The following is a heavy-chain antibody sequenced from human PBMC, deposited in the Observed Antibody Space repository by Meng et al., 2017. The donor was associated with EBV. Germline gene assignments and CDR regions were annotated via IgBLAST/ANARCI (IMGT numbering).Heavy chain of an antibody. V-gene: IGHV1-69*01. J-gene: IGHJ4*02. Sequence: QMQELQAPAAGRMQGSPVMCSCCTAAGPSRYFTISWLRRAPGPERKWLGGFRPRFGAPNYAQNFHGRVKITADESTSTNYMDLSSLRSEDAAIYYYASESGRGYTPDYWGQGTLVTVSS. CDR1: AGPSRYFT. CDR3: ASESGRGYTPDY. D-gene: IGHD3-10*01. CDR2: FRPRFGAP.